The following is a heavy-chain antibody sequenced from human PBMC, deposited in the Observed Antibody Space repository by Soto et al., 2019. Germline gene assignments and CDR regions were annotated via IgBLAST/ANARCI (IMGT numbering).Heavy chain of an antibody. J-gene: IGHJ4*02. CDR1: GLSLSTSGMC. Sequence: GSGPTLVNPTQTLTLTCTFSGLSLSTSGMCVSWIRQPPGKALEWLARIDWDDDKYYSTSLKTRLTISKDTSKNQVVLTMTNMDLVDTATYYCARTFNYDFWSGYTLDYWGQGTLVTVSS. CDR3: ARTFNYDFWSGYTLDY. CDR2: IDWDDDK. V-gene: IGHV2-70*11. D-gene: IGHD3-3*01.